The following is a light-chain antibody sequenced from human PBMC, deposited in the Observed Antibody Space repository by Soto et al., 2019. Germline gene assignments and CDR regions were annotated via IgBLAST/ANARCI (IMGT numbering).Light chain of an antibody. J-gene: IGLJ1*01. CDR3: VSFTVTYSYV. CDR1: SGDVGAYDF. Sequence: QSALTQPASVSGSPGQSITISCTGTSGDVGAYDFVSWYQHHPGKAPRLVIYDVSRRPAGASDRFSGSKSGSTASLTISTLQAEDEADYYCVSFTVTYSYVFGTGTKLT. V-gene: IGLV2-14*01. CDR2: DVS.